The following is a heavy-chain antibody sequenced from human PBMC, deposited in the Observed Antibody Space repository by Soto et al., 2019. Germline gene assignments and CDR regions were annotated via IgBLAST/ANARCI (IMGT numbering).Heavy chain of an antibody. CDR3: ARRGWSNDY. CDR2: INHSGST. V-gene: IGHV4-34*01. D-gene: IGHD3-10*01. J-gene: IGHJ4*02. Sequence: PSETLSLTCAVYGGNFSGYYWSWIRQPPGKGLGWIGEINHSGSTNYNPSLKSRVTISVDTSKNQFSLKLSSVTAADTAVYYCARRGWSNDYWGQGTLVTVSS. CDR1: GGNFSGYY.